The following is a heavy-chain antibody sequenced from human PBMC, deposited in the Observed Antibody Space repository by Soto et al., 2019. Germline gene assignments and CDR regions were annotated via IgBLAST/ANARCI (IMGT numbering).Heavy chain of an antibody. CDR2: IWYDGSNK. CDR1: GFTFSSYG. CDR3: ARDLFPYYFDY. Sequence: LRLSCAASGFTFSSYGMHWVRQAPGKGLEWVAVIWYDGSNKYYADSVKGRFTISRDNSKNTLYLQMNSLRAEDTAVYYCARDLFPYYFDYWGQGPLVTVYS. V-gene: IGHV3-33*01. J-gene: IGHJ4*02. D-gene: IGHD2-21*01.